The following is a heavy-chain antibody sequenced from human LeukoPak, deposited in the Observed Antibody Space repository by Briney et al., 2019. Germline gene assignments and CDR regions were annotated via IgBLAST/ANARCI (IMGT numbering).Heavy chain of an antibody. J-gene: IGHJ5*02. V-gene: IGHV4-59*08. CDR3: ARSLDYGDYGGWFDP. CDR2: IYYSGST. Sequence: SETLSLTCAVSGGSISNYYWSWIRQPPGKGLEWIGYIYYSGSTNYNPSLKSRVTISVDTSKNQFSLKLSSVTAADTAVYYCARSLDYGDYGGWFDPWGQGTLVTVSS. D-gene: IGHD4-17*01. CDR1: GGSISNYY.